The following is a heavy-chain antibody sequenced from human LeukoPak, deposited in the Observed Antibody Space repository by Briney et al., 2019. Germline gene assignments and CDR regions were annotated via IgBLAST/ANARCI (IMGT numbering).Heavy chain of an antibody. D-gene: IGHD1/OR15-1a*01. CDR2: INKDGSEE. CDR3: ARVHPNRNALDL. Sequence: GGSLRLSCAASGFTLNSYLVSWVRQAPGTGLEWVANINKDGSEENYLDSVKGRFTVSIDNAKNSLYLQMNSLRGEDTAVYYCARVHPNRNALDLCGEGTMVTISS. CDR1: GFTLNSYL. V-gene: IGHV3-7*01. J-gene: IGHJ3*01.